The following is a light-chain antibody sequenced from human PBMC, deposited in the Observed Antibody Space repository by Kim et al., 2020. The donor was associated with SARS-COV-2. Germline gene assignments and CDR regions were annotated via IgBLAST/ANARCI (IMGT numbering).Light chain of an antibody. CDR1: QGISSY. J-gene: IGKJ4*01. CDR2: AAA. CDR3: LQLNSYPLT. V-gene: IGKV1-9*01. Sequence: SASVGDRVSITCRASQGISSYLAWYQQKPGTAPKILIYAAATLQSGVPSRFSGSGSETEFTLTISSLQPEDFAIYYCLQLNSYPLTFGGGTKLEI.